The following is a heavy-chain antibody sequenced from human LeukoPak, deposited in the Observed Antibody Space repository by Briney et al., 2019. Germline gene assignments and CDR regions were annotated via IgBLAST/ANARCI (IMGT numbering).Heavy chain of an antibody. V-gene: IGHV1-69*04. CDR2: IIPILGIA. Sequence: ASVKVSCKASGDTFSSHAISWVRQAPGQGLEWMGRIIPILGIANYAQKFQGRVTITADKSTSTAYMELSSLRSEDTAVYYCARGAGDLSGYFDYWGQGTLVTVSS. CDR3: ARGAGDLSGYFDY. J-gene: IGHJ4*02. D-gene: IGHD7-27*01. CDR1: GDTFSSHA.